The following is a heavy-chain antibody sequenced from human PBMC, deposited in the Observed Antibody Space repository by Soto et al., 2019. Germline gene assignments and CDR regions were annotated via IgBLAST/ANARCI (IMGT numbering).Heavy chain of an antibody. CDR3: SKDLDGLQGWVDSSFCFDY. J-gene: IGHJ4*02. CDR1: GFTFNSYG. CDR2: ISYDGSDK. D-gene: IGHD3-16*02. Sequence: GGSLRLSCAASGFTFNSYGMHCVRQAPGKGLEWVAVISYDGSDKYYADSVKGRFTISRDNSTNTLYLQMNSQRAEDTALYYCSKDLDGLQGWVDSSFCFDYWGQGTLITVSS. V-gene: IGHV3-30*18.